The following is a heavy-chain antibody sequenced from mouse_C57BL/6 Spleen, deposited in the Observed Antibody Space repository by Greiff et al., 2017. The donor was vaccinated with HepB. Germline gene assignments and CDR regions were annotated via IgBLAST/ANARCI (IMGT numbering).Heavy chain of an antibody. CDR1: GFTFSDYY. J-gene: IGHJ3*01. V-gene: IGHV5-12*01. CDR2: ISNGGGST. Sequence: DVKLVESGGGLVQPGGSLKLSCAASGFTFSDYYMYWVRQTPEKRLEWVAYISNGGGSTYYPDTVKGRFTISRDNAKNTLDLQMSRLKSEDTAMYYCARQGDSSGYEAWFAYWGQGTLVTVSA. D-gene: IGHD3-2*02. CDR3: ARQGDSSGYEAWFAY.